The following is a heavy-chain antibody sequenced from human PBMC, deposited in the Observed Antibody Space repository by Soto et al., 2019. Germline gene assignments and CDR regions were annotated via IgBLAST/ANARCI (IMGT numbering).Heavy chain of an antibody. J-gene: IGHJ4*02. CDR1: GFTFSASY. Sequence: PGGSLRLSCEASGFTFSASYMSWIRQAPGKGLEWLAYISCTSNYKDYAASVKGRFTVSXXXSXXXXXLXXNXXGAXDTAIYYCALHRGTLKYFFGLWGQGTLVTVSS. CDR3: ALHRGTLKYFFGL. V-gene: IGHV3-11*06. CDR2: ISCTSNYK. D-gene: IGHD2-15*01.